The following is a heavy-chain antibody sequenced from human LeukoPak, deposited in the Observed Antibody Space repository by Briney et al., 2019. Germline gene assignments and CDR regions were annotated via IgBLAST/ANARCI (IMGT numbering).Heavy chain of an antibody. D-gene: IGHD6-19*01. Sequence: PGGSLRLSCAASGFTFSNFGINWVRQAPGKGLEWVSSISSSCSYISYADSVKGRFTISRDNAKNSLDLQMNSLRAEDTAVYYCAIDRYSSGWYTFDYWGQGTLVTVSS. CDR3: AIDRYSSGWYTFDY. CDR2: ISSSCSYI. CDR1: GFTFSNFG. V-gene: IGHV3-21*01. J-gene: IGHJ4*02.